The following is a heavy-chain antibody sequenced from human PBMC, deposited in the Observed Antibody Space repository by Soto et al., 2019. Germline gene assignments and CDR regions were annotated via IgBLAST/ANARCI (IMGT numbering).Heavy chain of an antibody. V-gene: IGHV1-58*01. CDR3: AAAPSSGWLYYYYGMDV. Sequence: QMQLVQSGPEVKKPGTSVKVSCKASGFTFTSSAVQWVRQARGQRLEWIGWIVVGSGNTNYAQKFQKRVNITRDMSTSTAYMELSSLRSEDTAVYYCAAAPSSGWLYYYYGMDVWGQGTTVTVSS. CDR2: IVVGSGNT. J-gene: IGHJ6*02. D-gene: IGHD6-19*01. CDR1: GFTFTSSA.